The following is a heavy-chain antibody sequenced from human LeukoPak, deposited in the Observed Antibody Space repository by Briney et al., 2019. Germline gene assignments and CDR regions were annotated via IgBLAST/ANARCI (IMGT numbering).Heavy chain of an antibody. CDR2: ISSSSSYI. J-gene: IGHJ4*02. CDR3: XRDXGXXDYSNGFDY. Sequence: GRSLRLSCAASGFTFSSYSMNWVRQAPGKGLEWVSSISSSSSYIYYADSVKGRFTISRDNAKNSLYLQMNSLRAEDTAVYYCXRDXGXXDYSNGFDYWGQGTPVTVSS. CDR1: GFTFSSYS. D-gene: IGHD4-11*01. V-gene: IGHV3-21*01.